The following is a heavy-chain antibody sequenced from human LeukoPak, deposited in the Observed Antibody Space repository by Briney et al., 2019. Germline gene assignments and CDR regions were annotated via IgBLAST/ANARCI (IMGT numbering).Heavy chain of an antibody. D-gene: IGHD6-19*01. V-gene: IGHV1-2*02. J-gene: IGHJ6*02. CDR3: AKLRQWLVRGYYYYGMDV. CDR1: GYTFTGYY. CDR2: INPNSGGT. Sequence: ASVKVSCKASGYTFTGYYMHWVRQAPGQGLEWMGWINPNSGGTNYAQKFQGRVTMTEDTSTDTAYMELSSLRSEDTAVYYCAKLRQWLVRGYYYYGMDVWGQGTTVTVSS.